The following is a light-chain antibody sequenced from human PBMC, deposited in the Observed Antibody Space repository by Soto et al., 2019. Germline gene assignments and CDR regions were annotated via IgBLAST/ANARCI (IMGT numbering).Light chain of an antibody. J-gene: IGLJ2*01. CDR1: SSDVGSYNL. Sequence: QSALTQPASVSGSPGQSITISSTGTSSDVGSYNLVSWYRQHPGEAPKLMIYEVSKRPSGVSNRFSGSKSGNTASLTISGLQAEDEADYYCCSYAGGSTVVFGGGTKLTVL. CDR2: EVS. CDR3: CSYAGGSTVV. V-gene: IGLV2-23*02.